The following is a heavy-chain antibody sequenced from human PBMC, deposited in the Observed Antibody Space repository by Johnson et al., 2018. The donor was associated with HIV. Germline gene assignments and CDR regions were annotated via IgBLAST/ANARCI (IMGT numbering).Heavy chain of an antibody. Sequence: QVQLVESGGGVVQPGKSLRLSCAASGFTFSSYGMHWVRQAAGTGLEWVALIWYDGSTKYYADSVNGRFTISRDNSKNTLYLQMNSLRGEDMAVYYCAKDSMGCNWNQFEAFDMWGQGTMVTVSS. CDR2: IWYDGSTK. CDR3: AKDSMGCNWNQFEAFDM. CDR1: GFTFSSYG. D-gene: IGHD1-20*01. V-gene: IGHV3-33*06. J-gene: IGHJ3*02.